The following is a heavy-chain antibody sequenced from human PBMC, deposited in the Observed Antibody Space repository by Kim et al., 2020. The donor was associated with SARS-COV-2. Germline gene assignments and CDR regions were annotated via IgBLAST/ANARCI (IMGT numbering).Heavy chain of an antibody. CDR3: TRVPPYSNSWWDAFDI. CDR1: GFIFSDSA. V-gene: IGHV3-73*01. J-gene: IGHJ3*02. D-gene: IGHD6-13*01. Sequence: GGSLRLSCAASGFIFSDSAMYWVRQASGKGLQWVGRIRSKANSYSTAYDVSVKVSFIISRDDSKNTAYLQMNSLKTEDTAIYYCTRVPPYSNSWWDAFDIWGQGTMVTVSS. CDR2: IRSKANSYST.